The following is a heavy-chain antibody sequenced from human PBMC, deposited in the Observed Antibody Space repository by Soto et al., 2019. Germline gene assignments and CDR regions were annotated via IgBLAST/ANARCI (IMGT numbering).Heavy chain of an antibody. CDR1: GFNFSRHA. CDR2: LRSSGGST. Sequence: GGSLRLSCSASGFNFSRHAMHWVRQAPGKGLECVSVLRSSGGSTYYADSVKGRFIMSRDNSRNTLYLQMSRLRAEDTAVYYCVKDSYYYGSGSFNLLDYWGHGTLVTVSS. CDR3: VKDSYYYGSGSFNLLDY. J-gene: IGHJ4*01. V-gene: IGHV3-64D*06. D-gene: IGHD3-10*01.